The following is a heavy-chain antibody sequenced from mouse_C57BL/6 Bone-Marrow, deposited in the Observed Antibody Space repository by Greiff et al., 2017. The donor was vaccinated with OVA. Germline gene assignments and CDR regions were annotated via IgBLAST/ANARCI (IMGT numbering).Heavy chain of an antibody. Sequence: EVQVVESGGGLVKPGGSLKLSCAASGFTFSSYAMSWVRQTPEKRLEWVATISDGGSYTYYPDNVKGRFTISRDNAKNNLYLQMSHLKSEDTAMYYCARDRGYWYFDVWGTGTTVTVSS. J-gene: IGHJ1*03. CDR2: ISDGGSYT. CDR3: ARDRGYWYFDV. CDR1: GFTFSSYA. V-gene: IGHV5-4*01.